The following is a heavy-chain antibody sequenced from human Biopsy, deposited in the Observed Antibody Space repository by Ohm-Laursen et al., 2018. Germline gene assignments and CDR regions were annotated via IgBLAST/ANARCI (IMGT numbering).Heavy chain of an antibody. Sequence: GTLSLTCPVSRDPIISYYWTWIRQPPGKGLEWIGHVYNGGITNYNPSLKSRVTISKDTSKNQFSLQVNSVTAADTAVYYCARTPRDSFWSGSYKRGLWFDPWGQGTLVIVSS. J-gene: IGHJ5*02. CDR2: VYNGGIT. D-gene: IGHD3-3*01. CDR3: ARTPRDSFWSGSYKRGLWFDP. V-gene: IGHV4-59*01. CDR1: RDPIISYY.